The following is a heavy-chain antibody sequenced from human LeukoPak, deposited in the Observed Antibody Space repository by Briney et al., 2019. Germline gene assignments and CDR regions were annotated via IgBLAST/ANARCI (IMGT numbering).Heavy chain of an antibody. J-gene: IGHJ4*02. Sequence: GGSLRLSCAASGFTFSSYGMHWVRQAPGKGLEWVAVIWYDGSNKYYADSVKGRFTISRDNAKNSLYLQMNSLRAEDTAVYYCATGIVGATGFDYWGQGTLVTVSS. D-gene: IGHD1-26*01. CDR1: GFTFSSYG. CDR2: IWYDGSNK. V-gene: IGHV3-33*03. CDR3: ATGIVGATGFDY.